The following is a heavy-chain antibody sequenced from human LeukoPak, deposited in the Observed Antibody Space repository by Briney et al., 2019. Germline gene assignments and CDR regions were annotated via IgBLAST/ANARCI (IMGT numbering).Heavy chain of an antibody. V-gene: IGHV4-34*01. J-gene: IGHJ5*02. CDR2: INHSGST. Sequence: SETLSLTCAVYGGSFSGYYWSWIRQPPGKGLEWIGEINHSGSTNYNPSLKSRVTISVDTSKNQFSLKLSSVTAADTAVYYCARGLGGATLKPWGQGTLVTVSS. CDR3: ARGLGGATLKP. D-gene: IGHD1-26*01. CDR1: GGSFSGYY.